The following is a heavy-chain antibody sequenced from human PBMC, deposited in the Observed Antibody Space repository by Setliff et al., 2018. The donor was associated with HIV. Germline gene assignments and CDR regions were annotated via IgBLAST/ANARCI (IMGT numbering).Heavy chain of an antibody. Sequence: PSETLSLTCTVSGGSINSSHYYWGWIRQPPGKGLEWNGSMYYSGSAYHKSSLRGRVIIYVDTSKNQFSLRLNSVTDEDTAVYYCAREQTTETTMGFAFDIWGQGTVVTVSS. V-gene: IGHV4-39*07. J-gene: IGHJ3*02. CDR1: GGSINSSHYY. CDR2: MYYSGSA. D-gene: IGHD4-17*01. CDR3: AREQTTETTMGFAFDI.